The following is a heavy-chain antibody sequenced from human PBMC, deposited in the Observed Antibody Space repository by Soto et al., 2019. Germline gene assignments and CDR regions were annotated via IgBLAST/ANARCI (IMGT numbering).Heavy chain of an antibody. Sequence: GGSLRLSCAASGFTFSSYAMSWVRQAPGKGLEWVSAISGSGGSTYYADSVKGRFTISRDNSKNTLYLQMNSLRAEDTAVYYCAKGDTYYDFWSGYYSVGTGGTDVWGQGTTVTVSS. J-gene: IGHJ6*02. CDR1: GFTFSSYA. CDR2: ISGSGGST. CDR3: AKGDTYYDFWSGYYSVGTGGTDV. D-gene: IGHD3-3*01. V-gene: IGHV3-23*01.